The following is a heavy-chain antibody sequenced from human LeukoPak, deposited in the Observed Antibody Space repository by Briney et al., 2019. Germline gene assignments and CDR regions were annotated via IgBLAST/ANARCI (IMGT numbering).Heavy chain of an antibody. CDR2: ISSSSSYI. Sequence: GGSLRLSCAASGFTFSSYSMNWVRQAPGKGLEWVSSISSSSSYIYYADSVKGRFTISRDNAKNSLYLQMNSLRAEDTAVYYCARAIVRYYDSSGYYGSYYYYYGMDVWGQGTTVTVSS. CDR3: ARAIVRYYDSSGYYGSYYYYYGMDV. V-gene: IGHV3-21*01. J-gene: IGHJ6*02. CDR1: GFTFSSYS. D-gene: IGHD3-22*01.